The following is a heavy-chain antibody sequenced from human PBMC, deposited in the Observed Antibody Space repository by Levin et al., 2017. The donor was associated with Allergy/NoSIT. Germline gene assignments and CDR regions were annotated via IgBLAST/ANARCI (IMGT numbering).Heavy chain of an antibody. Sequence: PGESLKISCAASGFTFSNYWMGWVRQAPGKGLEWVASIKQDGSEKDYVDSVKGRFTVSRDNAKNALYVQMNSLRGEDTAVYYCARSQWLPDDTFDIWGQGTMVTVSS. V-gene: IGHV3-7*01. D-gene: IGHD6-19*01. CDR1: GFTFSNYW. CDR3: ARSQWLPDDTFDI. CDR2: IKQDGSEK. J-gene: IGHJ3*02.